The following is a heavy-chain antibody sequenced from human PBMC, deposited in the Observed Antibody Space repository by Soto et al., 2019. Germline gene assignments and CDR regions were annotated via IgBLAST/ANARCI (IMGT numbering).Heavy chain of an antibody. D-gene: IGHD3-16*01. Sequence: PSETLSLTCGVSGGSVISSSWWTWLRQSPGKGLEWIGEIYHAGSPNYNPSFQSRVIIPLDKSKNNFSLRLTSVTAADAAIYYCARGSSFRGDFDIWGQGTTVTVSS. CDR2: IYHAGSP. V-gene: IGHV4-4*02. CDR3: ARGSSFRGDFDI. J-gene: IGHJ3*02. CDR1: GGSVISSSW.